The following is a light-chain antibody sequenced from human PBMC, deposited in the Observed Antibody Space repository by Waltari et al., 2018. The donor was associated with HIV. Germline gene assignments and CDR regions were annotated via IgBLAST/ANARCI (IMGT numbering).Light chain of an antibody. Sequence: SSELTQDPAVSVALGQTIRITCQGDNLRNYFASWYQRRPGQAPPLFSYGAGNRPSGIPDRFSGSSSGNTASLTITGAQAEDEADYFCNSRDYSGRRYVFGPGTRVSVL. CDR2: GAG. CDR1: NLRNYF. J-gene: IGLJ1*01. V-gene: IGLV3-19*01. CDR3: NSRDYSGRRYV.